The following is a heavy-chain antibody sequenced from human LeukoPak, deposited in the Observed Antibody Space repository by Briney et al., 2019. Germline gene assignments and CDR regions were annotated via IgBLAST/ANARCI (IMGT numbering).Heavy chain of an antibody. CDR3: ARHSKSMDV. Sequence: PSETLSLTCIVSGGSLSSGSYYWGWLRQPPGKGLEWFGSIYYSGNTYYNPSLKSRVTLSVDTSKNQFSLKLSSVTAADTSVYYCARHSKSMDVWGKGTTVTISS. J-gene: IGHJ6*04. CDR1: GGSLSSGSYY. V-gene: IGHV4-39*01. CDR2: IYYSGNT. D-gene: IGHD2-2*01.